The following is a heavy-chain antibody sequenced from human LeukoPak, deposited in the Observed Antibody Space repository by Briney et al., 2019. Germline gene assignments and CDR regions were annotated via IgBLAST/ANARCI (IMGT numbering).Heavy chain of an antibody. J-gene: IGHJ4*02. V-gene: IGHV4-39*01. CDR1: GGSISSSSYY. CDR2: IYYSGST. CDR3: ASLRERSFYARGFDY. D-gene: IGHD2-2*01. Sequence: SGTLSLTCTVSGGSISSSSYYWGWVRQPPGEGLEWMGSIYYSGSTYYTPSLKSRVTISVDTSKNQFSLKRSSVTAADTAVYYCASLRERSFYARGFDYWGQGTLVTVSS.